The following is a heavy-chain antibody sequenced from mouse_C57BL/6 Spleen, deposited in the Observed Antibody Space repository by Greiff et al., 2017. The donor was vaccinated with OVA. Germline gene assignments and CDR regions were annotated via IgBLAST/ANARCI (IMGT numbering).Heavy chain of an antibody. CDR3: FLDYSIFYYAMGY. V-gene: IGHV1-5*01. J-gene: IGHJ4*01. Sequence: VQLKQSGTVLARPGASVKMSCKTSGYTFTSYWMHWVQQRPGQGLEWIGAIYPGNSDTSYNQKFKGKAKLTAVTSASTAYMELSSLTKEDSAVYYCFLDYSIFYYAMGYWGQGTSVTVSS. CDR2: IYPGNSDT. CDR1: GYTFTSYW. D-gene: IGHD2-5*01.